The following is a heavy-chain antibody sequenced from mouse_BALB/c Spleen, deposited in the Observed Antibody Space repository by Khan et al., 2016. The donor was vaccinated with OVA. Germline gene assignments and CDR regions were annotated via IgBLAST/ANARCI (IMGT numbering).Heavy chain of an antibody. J-gene: IGHJ3*01. V-gene: IGHV1-61*01. CDR1: GYTFTSYW. CDR3: ARGGYSLFSY. Sequence: QVQLQQSGAELVRPGASVNLSCKASGYTFTSYWMNWVKQRPGQGLEWIGMVDPSDSATHYNQIFKDKATLTVDKSSSTAYMQLNSLTSEDSAVYYCARGGYSLFSYWGQGTLVTVSA. CDR2: VDPSDSAT. D-gene: IGHD2-3*01.